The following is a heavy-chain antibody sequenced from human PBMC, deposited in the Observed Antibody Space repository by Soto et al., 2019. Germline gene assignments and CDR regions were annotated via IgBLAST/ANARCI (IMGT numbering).Heavy chain of an antibody. CDR1: GYTFTSYY. D-gene: IGHD6-13*01. CDR2: INPSGGST. J-gene: IGHJ5*02. V-gene: IGHV1-46*01. CDR3: ARSAGYSSSWYGRGTMIIGNWFDP. Sequence: ASVKVSCKASGYTFTSYYMHWVRQAPGQGLEWMGIINPSGGSTSYAQKFQGRVTMTRDTSTSTVYMELSSLRSEDTAVYYCARSAGYSSSWYGRGTMIIGNWFDPWGQGTLVTVSS.